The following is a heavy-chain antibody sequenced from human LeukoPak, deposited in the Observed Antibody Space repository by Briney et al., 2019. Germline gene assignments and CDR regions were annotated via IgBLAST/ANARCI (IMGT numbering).Heavy chain of an antibody. CDR2: IHAGNGNA. D-gene: IGHD1-26*01. CDR1: GYTFTSYA. Sequence: ASVKVSCKASGYTFTSYAIHWVRQAPGQRLEWMGWIHAGNGNAKYSQKFQGRVAMTTDTSTSTAYMELRSLRSDDTAVYYCARDIVIVGAPPAGGAFDIWGQGTMVTVSS. V-gene: IGHV1-3*01. CDR3: ARDIVIVGAPPAGGAFDI. J-gene: IGHJ3*02.